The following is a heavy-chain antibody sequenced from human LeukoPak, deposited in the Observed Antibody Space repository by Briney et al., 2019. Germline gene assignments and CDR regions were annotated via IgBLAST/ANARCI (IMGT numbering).Heavy chain of an antibody. V-gene: IGHV3-74*01. J-gene: IGHJ4*02. CDR3: ASLGENFDY. CDR1: GFTFSSYW. Sequence: GGSLRLSCAASGFTFSSYWMHWVRQAPGKGLVWVSRINSDGSSTSYADTVKGRFTISRDSAKNTLYLQMNSLRAEDTAVYYCASLGENFDYWGQGTLVTVSS. D-gene: IGHD3-10*01. CDR2: INSDGSST.